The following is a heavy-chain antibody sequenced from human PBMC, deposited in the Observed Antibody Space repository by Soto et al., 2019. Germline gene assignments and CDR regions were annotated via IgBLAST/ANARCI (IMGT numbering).Heavy chain of an antibody. D-gene: IGHD3-10*01. CDR1: GFTLSRYS. CDR2: ISRSSSTI. V-gene: IGHV3-48*01. Sequence: EVQLVESGGGLVQPGGSLRLSCVASGFTLSRYSMNWVRQAPGKGLEWVSYISRSSSTIYYADSVKGRFTISRDNAENSLYLQMNSLRAEDTAVYYCARDLAGRIPDYWGQGTRVTVSS. J-gene: IGHJ4*02. CDR3: ARDLAGRIPDY.